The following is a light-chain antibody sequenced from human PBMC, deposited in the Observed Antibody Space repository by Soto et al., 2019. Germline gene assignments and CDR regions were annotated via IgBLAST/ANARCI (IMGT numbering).Light chain of an antibody. CDR2: DVS. CDR3: SSYTSSSTLV. J-gene: IGLJ2*01. V-gene: IGLV2-14*01. Sequence: QSALTQPASVSESLGQSITISCTGTSSDIGGYNYVSWYQQHPGKAPKLMIYDVSNRPSGVSNRFSGSKSGNTASLTISGLQAEDEADYYCSSYTSSSTLVFGGGTKLTVL. CDR1: SSDIGGYNY.